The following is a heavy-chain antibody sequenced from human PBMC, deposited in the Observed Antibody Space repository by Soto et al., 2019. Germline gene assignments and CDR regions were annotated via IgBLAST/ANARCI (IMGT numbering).Heavy chain of an antibody. V-gene: IGHV1-69*13. CDR2: IIPIFGTA. D-gene: IGHD4-17*01. J-gene: IGHJ6*02. CDR3: ATGGPSLRDYYYYGMDV. CDR1: GGTFSSYA. Sequence: SVKVSCKASGGTFSSYAISWVRQAPGQGLEWMGGIIPIFGTANYAQKFQGRVTITADESTSTAYMELSSLRSEDTAVYYCATGGPSLRDYYYYGMDVWGQGTTVTVSS.